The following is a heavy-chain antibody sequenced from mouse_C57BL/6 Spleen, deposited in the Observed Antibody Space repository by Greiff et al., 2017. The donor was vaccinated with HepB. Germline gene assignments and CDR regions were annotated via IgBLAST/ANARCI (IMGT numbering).Heavy chain of an antibody. Sequence: EVQLQQSGAELVRPGASVKLSCTASGFNIKDDYMHWVKQRPEQGLEWIGWIDPENGDTEYASKFQGKATITADISSNTAYLQLSSLTSEDTAVYYCTTLLYRDYWGQGTTLTVSS. CDR3: TTLLYRDY. D-gene: IGHD2-12*01. CDR2: IDPENGDT. CDR1: GFNIKDDY. V-gene: IGHV14-4*01. J-gene: IGHJ2*01.